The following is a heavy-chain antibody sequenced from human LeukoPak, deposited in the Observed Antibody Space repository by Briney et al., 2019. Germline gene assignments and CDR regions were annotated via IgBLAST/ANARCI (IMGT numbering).Heavy chain of an antibody. CDR2: IYYSGST. V-gene: IGHV4-39*07. Sequence: SETLSLTCTVSGGSISSSSYYWGWIRQPPGKGLEWIGSIYYSGSTYYNPSLKSRATISVDTSKNQFSLKLSSVTAAGTAVYYCARNLAGHFGGFYFDDWGQGTLVTVSS. CDR3: ARNLAGHFGGFYFDD. CDR1: GGSISSSSYY. D-gene: IGHD2-21*01. J-gene: IGHJ4*02.